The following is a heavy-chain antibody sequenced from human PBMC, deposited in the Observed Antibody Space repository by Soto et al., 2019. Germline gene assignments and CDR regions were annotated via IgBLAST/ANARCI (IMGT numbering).Heavy chain of an antibody. CDR3: AKVRYDFWSGYYTKGRDAFDI. CDR1: GFTFSSYA. V-gene: IGHV3-23*01. Sequence: GGSLRLSCAASGFTFSSYAMSWVRQAPGKGLEWVSAISGSGGSTYYADSGKGRFTISRDNSKNTLYRQMNSLRAEDTAVYYCAKVRYDFWSGYYTKGRDAFDIWGQGTMVTVSS. CDR2: ISGSGGST. D-gene: IGHD3-3*01. J-gene: IGHJ3*02.